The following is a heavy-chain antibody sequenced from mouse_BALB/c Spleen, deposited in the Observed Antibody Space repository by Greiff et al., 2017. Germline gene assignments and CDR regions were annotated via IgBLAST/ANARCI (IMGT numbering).Heavy chain of an antibody. CDR1: GFTFSSYA. D-gene: IGHD4-1*01. J-gene: IGHJ2*01. CDR2: ISSGGSYT. CDR3: ARGLTGKRYLDY. V-gene: IGHV5-9-4*01. Sequence: EVKLVESGGGLVKPGGSLKLSCAASGFTFSSYAMSWVRQSPEKRLEWVAEISSGGSYTYYPDTVTGRFTISRDNAKNTLYLEMSSLRSEDTAMYYCARGLTGKRYLDYWGQGTTLTVSS.